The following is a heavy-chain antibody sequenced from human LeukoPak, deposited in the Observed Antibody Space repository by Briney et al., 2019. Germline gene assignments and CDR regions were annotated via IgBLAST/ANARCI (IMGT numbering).Heavy chain of an antibody. CDR3: VRHSRVVAFDY. V-gene: IGHV4-59*08. J-gene: IGHJ4*02. CDR1: GVSPSNHY. CDR2: IYYTGNT. D-gene: IGHD2-15*01. Sequence: SETLSPTCTVSGVSPSNHYSSWIRQPPGKGLEWIGYIYYTGNTNYNPSLKSRVTISEDTSKNQVSLELSSVTAADTAVYYCVRHSRVVAFDYWGQGNLVTVSS.